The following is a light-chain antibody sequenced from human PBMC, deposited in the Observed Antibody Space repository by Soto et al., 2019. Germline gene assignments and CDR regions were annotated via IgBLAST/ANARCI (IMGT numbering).Light chain of an antibody. J-gene: IGLJ2*01. Sequence: QAVVTQPPSASGTPGQRVTISCSGTSSNIGSNTVNWYQQLPGTAPKLLIYSNNQRPSGVHDRFSGSKSSTSASLAISGLQSEDEADYYCAAWDDSLNGVVFGGGTKLTVL. CDR2: SNN. CDR3: AAWDDSLNGVV. CDR1: SSNIGSNT. V-gene: IGLV1-44*01.